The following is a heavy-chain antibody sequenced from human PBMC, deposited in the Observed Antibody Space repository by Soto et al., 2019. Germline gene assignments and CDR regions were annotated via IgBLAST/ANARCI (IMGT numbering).Heavy chain of an antibody. Sequence: RGQPLNLSDKGCGYSFNSYWIGWVRQMPGKGLEWMGIIYPGDSDTRYSPSFQGQVTISADKSISTAYLQWSSLKASDTAMYYCARHQYSSGWSYYYGMDVWGQGTTVTVSS. CDR1: GYSFNSYW. CDR2: IYPGDSDT. V-gene: IGHV5-51*01. CDR3: ARHQYSSGWSYYYGMDV. J-gene: IGHJ6*02. D-gene: IGHD6-19*01.